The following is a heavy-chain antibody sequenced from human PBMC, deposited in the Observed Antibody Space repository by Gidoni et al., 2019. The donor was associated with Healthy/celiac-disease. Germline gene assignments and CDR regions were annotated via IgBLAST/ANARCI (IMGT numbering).Heavy chain of an antibody. D-gene: IGHD6-13*01. CDR1: GGSFSGYY. CDR3: ARGNFIAAAGTDYYYGMDV. V-gene: IGHV4-34*01. J-gene: IGHJ6*02. CDR2: INHSGST. Sequence: QVQLQQWGAGLLKPSETLSLTCAVYGGSFSGYYWSWIRQPPGKGLEWIGEINHSGSTNYNPSLKSRVTISVDTSKNQFSLKLSSVTAADTAVYYCARGNFIAAAGTDYYYGMDVWGQGTTVTVSS.